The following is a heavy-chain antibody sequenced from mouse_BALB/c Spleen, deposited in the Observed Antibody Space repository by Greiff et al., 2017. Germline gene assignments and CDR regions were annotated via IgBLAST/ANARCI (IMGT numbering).Heavy chain of an antibody. V-gene: IGHV1-5*01. J-gene: IGHJ4*01. CDR2: IYPGNSDT. CDR1: GYSFTSYW. CDR3: TRCYYGNYDYAMDY. D-gene: IGHD2-1*01. Sequence: EVQLQQSGTVLARPGASVKMSCKASGYSFTSYWMHWVKQRPGQGLEWIGAIYPGNSDTSYNQKFKGKAKLTAVTSASTAYMELSSLTNEDSAVYYCTRCYYGNYDYAMDYWGQGTSVTVSS.